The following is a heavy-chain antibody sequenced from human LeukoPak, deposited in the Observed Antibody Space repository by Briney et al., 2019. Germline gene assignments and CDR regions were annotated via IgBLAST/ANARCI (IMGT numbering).Heavy chain of an antibody. CDR1: GFTFTSYW. D-gene: IGHD3-16*01. J-gene: IGHJ3*02. V-gene: IGHV3-74*01. CDR2: VKGDGNST. CDR3: ATGLINAYEI. Sequence: GGSLRLSCAASGFTFTSYWMHWVRQAPGKGLVWVSRVKGDGNSTIYADSVKGRFTISRDNAKNTVYLQMNSLRSDDTAVYYCATGLINAYEIWGQGTMLTVSS.